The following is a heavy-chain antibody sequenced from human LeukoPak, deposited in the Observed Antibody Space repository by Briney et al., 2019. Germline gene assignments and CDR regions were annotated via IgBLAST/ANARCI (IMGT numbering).Heavy chain of an antibody. V-gene: IGHV4-31*03. CDR3: ARDPIFGVVYGMDV. CDR1: GVSISSGGYS. J-gene: IGHJ6*02. CDR2: IYDSGST. Sequence: SETLSLTCTVSGVSISSGGYSWNWFRQHPGKGLEWIGYIYDSGSTFYNPSLKSRVSISVDTSKNQFSLKLSSVTAADTAVYYCARDPIFGVVYGMDVWGQGTTVTVSS. D-gene: IGHD3-3*01.